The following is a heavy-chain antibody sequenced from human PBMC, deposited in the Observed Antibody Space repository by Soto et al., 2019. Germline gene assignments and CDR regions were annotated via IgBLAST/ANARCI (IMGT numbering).Heavy chain of an antibody. CDR2: ISGSGGST. CDR3: AKMRTGTTTLFDY. CDR1: GFTFSSYA. D-gene: IGHD1-1*01. V-gene: IGHV3-23*01. J-gene: IGHJ4*02. Sequence: VGSLRLSCAASGFTFSSYAMSWVRQAPGKGLEWVSAISGSGGSTYYADSVKGRFTISRDNSKNTLYLQMNSLRAEDTAVYYCAKMRTGTTTLFDYWGQGTLVTVSS.